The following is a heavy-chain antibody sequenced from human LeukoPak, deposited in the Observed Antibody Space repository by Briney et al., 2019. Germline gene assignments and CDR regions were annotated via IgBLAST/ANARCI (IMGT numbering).Heavy chain of an antibody. CDR3: ASTSYGSGYYYYGMDV. CDR2: ISSSGSTI. Sequence: GGSLRLSCAASGFTFSSYEMNWVRQAPGKGLEWVSYISSSGSTIYYADSVKGRFTISRDNAKNSLYLQMNSLRAEDTAVYHCASTSYGSGYYYYGMDVWGQGTTVTVSS. D-gene: IGHD5-18*01. J-gene: IGHJ6*02. CDR1: GFTFSSYE. V-gene: IGHV3-48*03.